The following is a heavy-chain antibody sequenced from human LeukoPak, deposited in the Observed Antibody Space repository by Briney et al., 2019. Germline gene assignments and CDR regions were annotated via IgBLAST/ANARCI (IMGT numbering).Heavy chain of an antibody. CDR2: ISWNSGNT. V-gene: IGHV3-9*03. J-gene: IGHJ5*02. CDR3: AKSDIIVVSDAKGNWFDP. D-gene: IGHD2-2*01. CDR1: GFTFDDHA. Sequence: PGGSLRLSCAASGFTFDDHAMHWVRQAPGKGLEWVAGISWNSGNTGYADSVKGRFTISRDNAKNSLYLQMNSLRTEDMAVYYCAKSDIIVVSDAKGNWFDPWGQGSLVTVSS.